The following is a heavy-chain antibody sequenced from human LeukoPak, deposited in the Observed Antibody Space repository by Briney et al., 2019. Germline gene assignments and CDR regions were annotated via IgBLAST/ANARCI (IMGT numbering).Heavy chain of an antibody. D-gene: IGHD6-6*01. CDR3: ARVTRVSSTYYYYMDV. V-gene: IGHV4-39*07. Sequence: SETLSLTCTVSGGSISSGSYYWSWIRQPAGKGLEWIGSIYYSGSTYYNPSLKSRVTISVDTSKNQFSLKLRSVTAADTAVYYCARVTRVSSTYYYYMDVWGKGTTVTVSS. CDR1: GGSISSGSYY. CDR2: IYYSGST. J-gene: IGHJ6*03.